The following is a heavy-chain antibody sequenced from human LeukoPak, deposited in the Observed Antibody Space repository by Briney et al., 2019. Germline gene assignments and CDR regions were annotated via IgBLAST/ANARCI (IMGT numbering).Heavy chain of an antibody. V-gene: IGHV4-59*01. CDR2: IYYSGST. D-gene: IGHD2-8*01. Sequence: SETLSLTCTVSGVSISSYYWSWIRQPPGKGLEWIGYIYYSGSTNYSPSLKSRVTISVAPSKNQFSLKLSSVTAADTAVYYCARDTGTRGFDYWGQGTLVTVSS. CDR1: GVSISSYY. J-gene: IGHJ4*02. CDR3: ARDTGTRGFDY.